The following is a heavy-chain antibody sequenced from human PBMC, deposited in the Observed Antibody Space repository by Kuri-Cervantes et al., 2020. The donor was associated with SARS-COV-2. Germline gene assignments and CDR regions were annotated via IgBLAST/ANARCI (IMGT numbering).Heavy chain of an antibody. D-gene: IGHD2-2*01. V-gene: IGHV3-23*01. CDR2: ISGSGGST. J-gene: IGHJ4*02. CDR3: AKHYCSSTSCSYYFDY. Sequence: GESLKISCAASGFTFSSYAMSWVRQAPGKGLEWVSAISGSGGSTYYADSVEGRFTISRDNSKNSLYLQMNSLRAEDTAVYYCAKHYCSSTSCSYYFDYWGQGTLVTVSS. CDR1: GFTFSSYA.